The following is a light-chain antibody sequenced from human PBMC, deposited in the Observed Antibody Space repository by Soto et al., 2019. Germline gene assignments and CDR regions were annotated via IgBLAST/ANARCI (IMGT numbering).Light chain of an antibody. CDR1: SSNIGDNY. CDR2: DND. CDR3: GTWDDRLDGNYV. J-gene: IGLJ1*01. V-gene: IGLV1-51*01. Sequence: QSVLTQPPSVSAAPGQQVTISCSGSSSNIGDNYVSWYQHLPGTAPKLVVYDNDRRPSGIPGRFSGAKSGTSATLVSTGLQTGDEADYYCGTWDDRLDGNYVFGTGTKVTVL.